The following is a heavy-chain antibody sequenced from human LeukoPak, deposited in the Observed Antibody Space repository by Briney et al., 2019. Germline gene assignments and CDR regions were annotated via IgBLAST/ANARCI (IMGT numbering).Heavy chain of an antibody. D-gene: IGHD3-16*01. CDR2: ISYDGSNK. CDR1: GFTFSSYA. J-gene: IGHJ6*03. CDR3: YVHHYYYYMDV. Sequence: PGGSLRLSCAASGFTFSSYAMHWVRQAPGKGLEWVAVISYDGSNKYYADSVKGRFTTSRDNSKNTLYLQINSLSAEDTAVYYCYVHHYYYYMDVWGKGTTVTVSS. V-gene: IGHV3-30*04.